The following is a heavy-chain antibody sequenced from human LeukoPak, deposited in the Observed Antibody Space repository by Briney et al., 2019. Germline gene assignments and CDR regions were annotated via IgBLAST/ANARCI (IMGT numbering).Heavy chain of an antibody. CDR1: GGTISSYA. CDR2: IIPIFGTA. Sequence: ASVKVSCKASGGTISSYAISWVRQAPGQGLEWMGGIIPIFGTANYAQKFQGRVTITADESTSTAYMELSSLRSEDTAVYYCARGSYTLGYQPYWGQGTLVTVSS. D-gene: IGHD7-27*01. V-gene: IGHV1-69*13. J-gene: IGHJ4*02. CDR3: ARGSYTLGYQPY.